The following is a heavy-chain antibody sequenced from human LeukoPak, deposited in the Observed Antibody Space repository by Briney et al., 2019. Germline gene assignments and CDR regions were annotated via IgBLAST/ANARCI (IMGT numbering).Heavy chain of an antibody. D-gene: IGHD5-12*01. CDR2: IYDSGST. CDR1: GGSISSSSYC. CDR3: ARHAESGYDRFDH. J-gene: IGHJ4*02. Sequence: PSETLSLTCTVSGGSISSSSYCWGWIRQPPGKGLEWIGSIYDSGSTYYNPSLTSRVTISVDTSKNQFSLKLSSVTAADTAVYYCARHAESGYDRFDHWGQGTLVTVSS. V-gene: IGHV4-39*07.